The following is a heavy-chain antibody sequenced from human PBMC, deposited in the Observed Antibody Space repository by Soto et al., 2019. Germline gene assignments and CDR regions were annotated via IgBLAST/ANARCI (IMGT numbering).Heavy chain of an antibody. D-gene: IGHD1-26*01. Sequence: ASVKVSCKASGYTFTGYYMHWVRQAPGQGLEWMGWINPNSGGTNYAQKFQGWVTMTRDTSISTAYMELSRLRSDDTAVYYCARDGPGSSGSYYLPQPNGMDVWGQGTTVTVSS. V-gene: IGHV1-2*04. CDR2: INPNSGGT. J-gene: IGHJ6*02. CDR1: GYTFTGYY. CDR3: ARDGPGSSGSYYLPQPNGMDV.